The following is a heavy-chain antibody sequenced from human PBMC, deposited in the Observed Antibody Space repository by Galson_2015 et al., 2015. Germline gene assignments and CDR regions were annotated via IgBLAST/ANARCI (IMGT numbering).Heavy chain of an antibody. Sequence: SETLSLTCAVYGGSFSGYYWSWIRQPPGKGLEWIGEINHSGSTNYNPSLKSRVTISVDTSKNQFSQKLSSVTAADTAVYYCASGRIAAATNYYMDVWGKGTTVTVSS. D-gene: IGHD6-13*01. J-gene: IGHJ6*03. CDR1: GGSFSGYY. CDR3: ASGRIAAATNYYMDV. V-gene: IGHV4-34*01. CDR2: INHSGST.